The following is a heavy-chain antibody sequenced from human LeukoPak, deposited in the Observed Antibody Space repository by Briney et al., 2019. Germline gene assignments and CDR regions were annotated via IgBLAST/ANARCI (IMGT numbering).Heavy chain of an antibody. J-gene: IGHJ4*02. CDR3: AKPFESGTYNNFFHY. CDR2: TATSSST. Sequence: GGSLRLSCAASGFTVSSNYIWVRQAPGKGLEWVSAITATSSSTHDADSVQGRFTISRDNSKNTLYLQMNSLRPEDTAIYYCAKPFESGTYNNFFHYWGQGTLVTVFS. V-gene: IGHV3-53*01. D-gene: IGHD3-10*01. CDR1: GFTVSSNY.